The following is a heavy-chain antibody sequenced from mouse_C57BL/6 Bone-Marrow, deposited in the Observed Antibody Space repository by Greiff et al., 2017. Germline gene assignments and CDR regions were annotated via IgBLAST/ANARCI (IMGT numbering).Heavy chain of an antibody. Sequence: QVQLQQSGAELVRPGTSVKMSCKASGYTFTNYWIGWAKQRPGHGLEWIGDIYPGGGYTNYNEKFKGKATLPADKSSSTAYMQFSSLTSEDSAIYYCARGGYYGNYAWFAYWGQGTLVTVSA. V-gene: IGHV1-63*01. D-gene: IGHD2-1*01. CDR2: IYPGGGYT. J-gene: IGHJ3*01. CDR3: ARGGYYGNYAWFAY. CDR1: GYTFTNYW.